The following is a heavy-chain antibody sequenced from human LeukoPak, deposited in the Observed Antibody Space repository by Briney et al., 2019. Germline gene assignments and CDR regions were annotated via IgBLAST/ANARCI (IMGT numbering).Heavy chain of an antibody. CDR2: INPNSGGT. CDR1: GYTFTGYY. D-gene: IGHD3-16*02. CDR3: ARSPGDYVWGSYRPDAFDI. Sequence: ASVKVSCKASGYTFTGYYMHWVRPAPGQGLEWMGWINPNSGGTNYAQKFQGRVTMTRDTSISTAYMELSRLRSDDTAVYYCARSPGDYVWGSYRPDAFDIWGQGTMVTVSS. J-gene: IGHJ3*02. V-gene: IGHV1-2*02.